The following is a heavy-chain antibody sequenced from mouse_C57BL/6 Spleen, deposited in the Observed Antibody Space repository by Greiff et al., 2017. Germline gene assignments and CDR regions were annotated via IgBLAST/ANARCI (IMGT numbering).Heavy chain of an antibody. D-gene: IGHD1-1*01. CDR2: IDPSDSET. V-gene: IGHV1-52*01. CDR1: GYTFTSYW. J-gene: IGHJ1*03. Sequence: VQLQQPGAELVRPGSSVKLSCKASGYTFTSYWMHWVKQRPIQGLEGIGNIDPSDSETHYNQKFKDKATLTVDKSSSTAYMQLSSLTSEDSAVYYCARGYYGSSGYFDVWGTGTTVTVSS. CDR3: ARGYYGSSGYFDV.